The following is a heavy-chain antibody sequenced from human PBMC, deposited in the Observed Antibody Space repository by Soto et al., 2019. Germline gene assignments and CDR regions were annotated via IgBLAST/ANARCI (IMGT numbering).Heavy chain of an antibody. J-gene: IGHJ4*02. CDR1: GGSFSGYY. D-gene: IGHD6-6*01. CDR3: RARQPFGSSRPYLDY. CDR2: INHSGST. V-gene: IGHV4-34*01. Sequence: SETLSLTCAVYGGSFSGYYWSWIRQPPGKGLEWIGEINHSGSTNYNPSLKSRVTISVDTSKNQFSLKLSSVTAADTAVYYCRARQPFGSSRPYLDYWGQGTLVTVSS.